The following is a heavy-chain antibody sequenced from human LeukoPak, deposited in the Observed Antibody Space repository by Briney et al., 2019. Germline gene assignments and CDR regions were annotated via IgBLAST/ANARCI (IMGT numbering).Heavy chain of an antibody. D-gene: IGHD6-6*01. Sequence: GGSLRLSCAASGFTFSSYGMHWVRQAPGKGLEWVAFIRSDGSVKYYADSVKGRFTISRDNSKNTLYLQMNSLRAEDTAVYYCAREIAARFDYWGQGTLVTVSS. CDR2: IRSDGSVK. CDR3: AREIAARFDY. V-gene: IGHV3-30*02. J-gene: IGHJ4*02. CDR1: GFTFSSYG.